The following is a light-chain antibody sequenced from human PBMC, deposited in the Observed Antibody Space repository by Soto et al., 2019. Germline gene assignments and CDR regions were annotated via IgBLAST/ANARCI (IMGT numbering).Light chain of an antibody. V-gene: IGKV3-20*01. CDR2: GAS. CDR3: QQYSSSSYT. Sequence: IVLTQSPGTLSLSPGERATLSCRASQSISTNFLAWYQHKPGQAPRLLIFGASRRAPGIPDRFSGSGSGTDFTLSISVLEPEDFAVYYCQQYSSSSYTFGQGTKLHIK. J-gene: IGKJ2*01. CDR1: QSISTNF.